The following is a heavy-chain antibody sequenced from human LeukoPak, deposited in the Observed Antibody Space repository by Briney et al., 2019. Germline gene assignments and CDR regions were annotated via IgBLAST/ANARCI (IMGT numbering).Heavy chain of an antibody. J-gene: IGHJ4*02. CDR1: GGSITSTNW. Sequence: SETLSLTCGVSGGSITSTNWWSWVRQPPGQGLEWIGEVSLSGLTNYNPSLSSRVIMALDTSKNHLSLNLTSVTAADTAVYSRENGALSPFGYWGQGTLVTVPS. V-gene: IGHV4-4*02. CDR3: ENGALSPFGY. CDR2: VSLSGLT. D-gene: IGHD2-8*01.